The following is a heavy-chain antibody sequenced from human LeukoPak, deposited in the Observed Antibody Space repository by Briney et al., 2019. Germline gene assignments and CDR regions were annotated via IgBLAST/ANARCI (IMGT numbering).Heavy chain of an antibody. CDR1: GFTFSGCE. CDR2: ISRSGNTI. Sequence: PGGSLRLSCAISGFTFSGCELTWVRQAPGKGLEWISYISRSGNTIYYADSVKGRFTTSRDNAKNSLYLQMNSLRVEDTAVYYCARDSGYDSVGLDSWGQGTLVTVSS. J-gene: IGHJ4*02. D-gene: IGHD5-12*01. V-gene: IGHV3-48*03. CDR3: ARDSGYDSVGLDS.